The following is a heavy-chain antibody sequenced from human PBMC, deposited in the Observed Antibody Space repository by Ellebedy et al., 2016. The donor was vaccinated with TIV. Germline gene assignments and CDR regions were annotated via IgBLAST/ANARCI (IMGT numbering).Heavy chain of an antibody. CDR3: ANSLSHTEGRAY. Sequence: SETLSLTXTVSGDSIRSSYWSWIRQPPGKGLEWIGYIYDSRSTNYSPSLKSRVTISGDTSKNQFSLKVTSVTAADTAVYFCANSLSHTEGRAYWGQGILVTVSS. J-gene: IGHJ4*02. CDR1: GDSIRSSY. D-gene: IGHD2-21*01. CDR2: IYDSRST. V-gene: IGHV4-59*13.